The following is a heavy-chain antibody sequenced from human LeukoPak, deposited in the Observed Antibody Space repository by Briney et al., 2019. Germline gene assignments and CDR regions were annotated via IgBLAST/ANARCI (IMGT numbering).Heavy chain of an antibody. Sequence: GGPLTLSCAGSGFTFSTYAKHWVRHAPGKGLEGVAATVGSRPDTYHAHSVKGRFTTSRDNSKNTLYLQMNSLRAEDAAVYCCAKDLAGATDFDYWGEGTLVTVSS. J-gene: IGHJ4*02. D-gene: IGHD1-26*01. CDR3: AKDLAGATDFDY. V-gene: IGHV3-23*01. CDR2: TVGSRPDT. CDR1: GFTFSTYA.